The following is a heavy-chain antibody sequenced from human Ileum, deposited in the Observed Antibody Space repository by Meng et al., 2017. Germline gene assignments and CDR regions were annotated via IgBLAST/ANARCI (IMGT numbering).Heavy chain of an antibody. CDR1: GFTFSSSA. CDR2: INDRGEDT. Sequence: GESLKISCAASGFTFSSSAMSCVRQAPGKGLEWVSSINDRGEDTYYADSVKGRFTNSRDNSQNTLFLQMKSLRAEDTAIYYCAKGGISTTGLDYWGQGTLVTVSS. V-gene: IGHV3-23*01. D-gene: IGHD6-13*01. CDR3: AKGGISTTGLDY. J-gene: IGHJ4*02.